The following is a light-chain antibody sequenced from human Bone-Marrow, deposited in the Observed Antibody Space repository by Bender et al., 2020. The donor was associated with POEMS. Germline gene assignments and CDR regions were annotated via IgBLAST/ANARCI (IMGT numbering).Light chain of an antibody. V-gene: IGLV3-21*02. J-gene: IGLJ2*01. Sequence: SYVLTQPPSVSVAPGQTATFTCGGNKIGRKSVHWYQQKPGQAPVLVVYDDTDRPSGIPDRFSGSNSGNTATLTISRVEAGDEADYYCQVWDTSDSVVVFGGGTKLTVL. CDR3: QVWDTSDSVVV. CDR1: KIGRKS. CDR2: DDT.